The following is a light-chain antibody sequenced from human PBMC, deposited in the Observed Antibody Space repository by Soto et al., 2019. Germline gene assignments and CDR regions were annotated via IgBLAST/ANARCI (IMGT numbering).Light chain of an antibody. CDR3: GTWDSSLSAGGV. CDR1: SFNIGNNY. CDR2: END. Sequence: QSVLTQPPSVSAAPGQTVTISCSGSSFNIGNNYVSWYQQHPGTAPKLLTSENDKRPSGIPDRFSGSKSGTSATLVITGLLTGDEADYYCGTWDSSLSAGGVFGTGTKLTVL. V-gene: IGLV1-51*02. J-gene: IGLJ1*01.